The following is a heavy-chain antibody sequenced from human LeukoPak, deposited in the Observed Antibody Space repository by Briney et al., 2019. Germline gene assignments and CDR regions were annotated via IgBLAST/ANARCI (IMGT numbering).Heavy chain of an antibody. CDR1: GGSFSGYY. Sequence: SETLSLTCAVYGGSFSGYYWSWIRQPPGKGLEWIGEINHSGSTNYSPSLKSRVTISVDTSKNQFSLKLSSVTAADTAVYYCARKGYWPLDNWFDPWGQGTLVTVSS. CDR2: INHSGST. V-gene: IGHV4-34*01. D-gene: IGHD2-15*01. J-gene: IGHJ5*02. CDR3: ARKGYWPLDNWFDP.